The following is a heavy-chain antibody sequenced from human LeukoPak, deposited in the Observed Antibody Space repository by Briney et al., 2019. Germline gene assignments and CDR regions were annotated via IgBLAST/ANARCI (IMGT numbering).Heavy chain of an antibody. CDR2: ISSSSSYI. V-gene: IGHV3-21*01. CDR1: GFTFSSYS. Sequence: TGGSLRLSCAASGFTFSSYSMNWVRQAPGKGLEWVSSISSSSSYIYYADSVKGRFTISRDNAKNSLYLQMNSLRAEDTAVYYCARSPGEWEPMYYFDYWGHGTLVTVSS. CDR3: ARSPGEWEPMYYFDY. D-gene: IGHD1-26*01. J-gene: IGHJ4*01.